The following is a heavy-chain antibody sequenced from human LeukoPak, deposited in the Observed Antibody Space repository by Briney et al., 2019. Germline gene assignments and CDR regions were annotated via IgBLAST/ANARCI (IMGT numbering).Heavy chain of an antibody. CDR1: GYTFIAYN. CDR3: ARGVGSSWFDP. CDR2: ISPNSGDT. Sequence: ASLEVSCKASGYTFIAYNIHWVRQAPGQGLEWMAWISPNSGDTNTAQKFQGRVTMTRDRSIDTAYLELSSLTSDDTAVYYCARGVGSSWFDPWGQGTLVTVSS. J-gene: IGHJ5*02. V-gene: IGHV1-2*02. D-gene: IGHD2-2*01.